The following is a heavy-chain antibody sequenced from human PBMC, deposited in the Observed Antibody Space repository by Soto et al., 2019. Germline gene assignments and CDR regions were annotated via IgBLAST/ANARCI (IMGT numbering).Heavy chain of an antibody. CDR1: GFTFSSYW. CDR2: IKQDGSEK. J-gene: IGHJ4*02. V-gene: IGHV3-7*03. D-gene: IGHD2-15*01. Sequence: EVQLVESGGGLVQPGGSLRLSCAASGFTFSSYWMSWVRQAPGKGLEWVANIKQDGSEKYYVDSVKGRFTIFRDNAKNSLYLQMNSLRAEATAVYYCARGPPYIVVVVAAGRFDYWGQGTLVTVSS. CDR3: ARGPPYIVVVVAAGRFDY.